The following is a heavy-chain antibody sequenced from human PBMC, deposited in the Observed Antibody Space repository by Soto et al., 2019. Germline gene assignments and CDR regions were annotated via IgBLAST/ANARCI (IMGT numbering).Heavy chain of an antibody. V-gene: IGHV4-59*01. CDR2: IHYGGST. D-gene: IGHD2-2*01. CDR3: ARGPCRSATCYRGWFDP. J-gene: IGHJ5*02. Sequence: QVQLQESGPGLVKPSETLSLNCTVSGGSIGTYYWSWIRQPPGKRLEWIAYIHYGGSTNYNPSLKSRVTLSLDTSKNPFSLKLNSVTAADTAVYYCARGPCRSATCYRGWFDPWGQGVLVTVSP. CDR1: GGSIGTYY.